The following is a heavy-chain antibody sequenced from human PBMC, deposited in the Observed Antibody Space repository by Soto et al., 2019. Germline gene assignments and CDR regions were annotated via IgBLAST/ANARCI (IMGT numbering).Heavy chain of an antibody. J-gene: IGHJ4*02. V-gene: IGHV3-30*18. Sequence: PGGSVRLYCAGSGFSFSSYGIHWVRQAPGKGLEWVALISYDGGNEKYTESVKDRFTISRDDSHNVAYLQMSSLRTEDTAMYYCAKDRYSGTYPTDFDYWGQGSLVTVSS. CDR3: AKDRYSGTYPTDFDY. CDR2: ISYDGGNE. D-gene: IGHD1-26*01. CDR1: GFSFSSYG.